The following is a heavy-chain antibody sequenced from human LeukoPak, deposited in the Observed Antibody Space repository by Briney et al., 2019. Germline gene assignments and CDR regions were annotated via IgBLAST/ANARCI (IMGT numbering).Heavy chain of an antibody. V-gene: IGHV3-73*01. Sequence: GGSLKLSCAASGFTFSGSAMHWVRQASGKGLEWVGRIRSKANSYATAYAASVKGRFTISRDDSKNTAYLQMNSLKTEDTAVYYCTRQIEWERTGRLDYWGQGTLVTVSS. CDR3: TRQIEWERTGRLDY. CDR1: GFTFSGSA. J-gene: IGHJ4*02. CDR2: IRSKANSYAT. D-gene: IGHD1-26*01.